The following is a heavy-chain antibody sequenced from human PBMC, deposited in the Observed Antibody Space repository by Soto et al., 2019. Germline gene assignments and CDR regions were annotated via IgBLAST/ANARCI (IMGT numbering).Heavy chain of an antibody. CDR2: ISSSSSYI. D-gene: IGHD1-26*01. CDR3: ARDLSGGGSYPAEYFQH. CDR1: GFTFSSYS. Sequence: GGSLRLSCAASGFTFSSYSMNWVRQAPGKGLEWVSSISSSSSYIYYADSVKGRFTISRDNSKNTLYLQMNSLRAEDTAVYYCARDLSGGGSYPAEYFQHWGQGTLVTVSS. V-gene: IGHV3-21*01. J-gene: IGHJ1*01.